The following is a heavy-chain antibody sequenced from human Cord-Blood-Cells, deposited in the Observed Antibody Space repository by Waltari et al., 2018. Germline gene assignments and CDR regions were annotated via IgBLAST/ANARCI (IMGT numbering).Heavy chain of an antibody. D-gene: IGHD2-2*01. J-gene: IGHJ6*03. V-gene: IGHV4-34*01. CDR2: INHSGST. CDR3: ARAHNYCSSTSCYYYYYYYMDV. Sequence: PGKGLEWIGEINHSGSTNYNPSLKSRVTISVDTSKNQFSLKLSSVTAADTAVYYCARAHNYCSSTSCYYYYYYYMDVWGKGTTVTVSS.